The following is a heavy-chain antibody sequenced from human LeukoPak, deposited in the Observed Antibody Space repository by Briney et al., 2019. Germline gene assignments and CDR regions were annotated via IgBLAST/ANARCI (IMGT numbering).Heavy chain of an antibody. D-gene: IGHD3-22*01. CDR1: GGSISSSSYY. CDR2: IYYSGST. Sequence: SETLSLTCTVSGGSISSSSYYWGWIRQPPGKGREWIGSIYYSGSTYYNPSLKSRVTISVDTAQNQFSLKLGSVTAADTAVYYCAREGYYDSSGYYDDYWGQGTLVTVSS. J-gene: IGHJ4*02. V-gene: IGHV4-39*02. CDR3: AREGYYDSSGYYDDY.